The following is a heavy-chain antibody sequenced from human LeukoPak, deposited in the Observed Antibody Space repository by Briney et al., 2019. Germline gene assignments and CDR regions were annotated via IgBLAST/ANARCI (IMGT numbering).Heavy chain of an antibody. Sequence: GGSLRPSCAASGFTFSSYWMHWVRQAPGKGLEWVSYIDSGSDDIHYADSVRGRFTISRDNAKNTLYLQMKSLRAEDTAVYYCARDTYQPSLIDYWGQGTLVTVSS. CDR2: IDSGSDDI. J-gene: IGHJ4*02. V-gene: IGHV3-21*05. CDR1: GFTFSSYW. CDR3: ARDTYQPSLIDY. D-gene: IGHD2-2*01.